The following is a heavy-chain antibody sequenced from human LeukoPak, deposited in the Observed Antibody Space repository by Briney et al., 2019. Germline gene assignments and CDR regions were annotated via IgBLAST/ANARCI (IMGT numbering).Heavy chain of an antibody. J-gene: IGHJ5*02. CDR2: ISSSSSTI. D-gene: IGHD6-19*01. CDR3: AIDSSGWYAGWFDP. V-gene: IGHV3-48*04. Sequence: GGSLRLSCAASGFTFSSYSMNWVRQAPGKGLEWASYISSSSSTIYYADSVKGRFTISRDNAKNSLYLQMNSLRAEDTAVYYCAIDSSGWYAGWFDPWGQGTLVTVSS. CDR1: GFTFSSYS.